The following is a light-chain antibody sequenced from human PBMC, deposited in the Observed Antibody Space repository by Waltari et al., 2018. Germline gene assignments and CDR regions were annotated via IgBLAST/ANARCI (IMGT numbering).Light chain of an antibody. CDR2: EDY. V-gene: IGLV6-57*02. Sequence: NFMLTQPHSVSESPGKTVTISCTGSSGNIANNYVQWYQHRPARAPATVNYEDYQRPSGVPDRFSGSIDSSSNSASLTSSGLQTEDEADYYCQSYDSNNQDIVFGGGTRLTVL. J-gene: IGLJ2*01. CDR3: QSYDSNNQDIV. CDR1: SGNIANNY.